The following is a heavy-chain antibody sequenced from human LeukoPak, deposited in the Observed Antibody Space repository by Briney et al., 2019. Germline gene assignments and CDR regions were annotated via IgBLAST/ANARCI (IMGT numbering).Heavy chain of an antibody. CDR2: INHSGST. CDR1: GGSFSGYY. J-gene: IGHJ4*02. D-gene: IGHD3-3*01. Sequence: PSETLSLTCAVYGGSFSGYYWSWIRQPPGKGLEWIGEINHSGSTNYNPSLKSRVTISVDTSKNQFSLKLSSVTAADTAVYYCARYDFWSGKAPNWGQGTLVTVSS. CDR3: ARYDFWSGKAPN. V-gene: IGHV4-34*01.